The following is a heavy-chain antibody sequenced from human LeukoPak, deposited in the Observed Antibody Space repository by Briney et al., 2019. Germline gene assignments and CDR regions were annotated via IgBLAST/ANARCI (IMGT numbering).Heavy chain of an antibody. J-gene: IGHJ4*02. CDR1: GYRFTSYW. CDR2: IYSGDSDT. D-gene: IGHD6-13*01. Sequence: GESLKISCKGSGYRFTSYWIAWVRQMPGKGLESMGIIYSGDSDTRYSPSFQGQGTISADKSISTAYLQWSSLKASDTAMYYCARGLGYSGSWYFDYWGQGTLVTVSS. V-gene: IGHV5-51*01. CDR3: ARGLGYSGSWYFDY.